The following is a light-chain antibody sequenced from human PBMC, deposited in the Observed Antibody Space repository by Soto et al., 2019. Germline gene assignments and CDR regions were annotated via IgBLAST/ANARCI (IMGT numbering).Light chain of an antibody. CDR1: DGPVTSNHY. J-gene: IGLJ2*01. V-gene: IGLV7-46*01. Sequence: QTVVTQEPSLTVSPGGTVTLTCGSSDGPVTSNHYPYWYQQRPGQVPRTLIYDTINRQSWAPARFSGSLVGVKAALTLSGAQPEDEADYYCLLTYSGGRVFGGGTKVTVL. CDR2: DTI. CDR3: LLTYSGGRV.